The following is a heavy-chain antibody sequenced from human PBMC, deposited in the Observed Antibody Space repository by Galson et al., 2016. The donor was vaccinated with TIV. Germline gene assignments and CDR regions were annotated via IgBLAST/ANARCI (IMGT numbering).Heavy chain of an antibody. J-gene: IGHJ4*02. Sequence: SLRLSCAASGFTFYIYGIHWVRQAPGKGLEWLGFISYDGTNEKYADSVKGRFTISRDNSKNTVSLQTNSLRTEDTAVYYCAKVGARGYGDYPYYLEYWGQGIPVIVSS. CDR1: GFTFYIYG. CDR2: ISYDGTNE. V-gene: IGHV3-30*18. CDR3: AKVGARGYGDYPYYLEY. D-gene: IGHD4-17*01.